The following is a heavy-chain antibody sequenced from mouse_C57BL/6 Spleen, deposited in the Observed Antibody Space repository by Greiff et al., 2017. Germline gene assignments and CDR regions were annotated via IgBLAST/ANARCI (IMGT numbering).Heavy chain of an antibody. Sequence: VQLQQSGPELVKPGASVKISCKASGYSFTGYYMNWVKQSPEQSLEWIGEINPSTGGTTYNQKFKAKATLTVDKSSSTAYMQLKSLTSEDSAVXYGARSYDYGNYAMDYWGQGTSVTVSS. CDR1: GYSFTGYY. J-gene: IGHJ4*01. V-gene: IGHV1-42*01. D-gene: IGHD2-4*01. CDR3: ARSYDYGNYAMDY. CDR2: INPSTGGT.